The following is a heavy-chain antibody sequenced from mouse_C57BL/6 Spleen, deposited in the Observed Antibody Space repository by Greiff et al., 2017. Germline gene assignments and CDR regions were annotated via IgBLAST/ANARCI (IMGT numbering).Heavy chain of an antibody. CDR1: GYSITSGYY. CDR2: ISYDGSN. Sequence: EVKLQESGPGLVKPSQSLSLTCSVTGYSITSGYYWNWIRQFPGNKLEWMGYISYDGSNNYNPSLKNLISITRDTSKNQFFLKLNSVTTEDTATYYCARDPITTAPYAMDYWGQGTSVTVSS. V-gene: IGHV3-6*01. J-gene: IGHJ4*01. CDR3: ARDPITTAPYAMDY. D-gene: IGHD1-2*01.